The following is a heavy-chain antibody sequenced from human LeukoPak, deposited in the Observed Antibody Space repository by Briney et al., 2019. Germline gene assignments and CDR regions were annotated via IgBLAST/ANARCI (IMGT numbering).Heavy chain of an antibody. CDR1: GYTFWRYE. CDR3: ASIAAIRPPVDS. CDR2: TSSIGSTI. Sequence: PGGSLRHSCALPGYTFWRYEMIWVRQALGNGREWVSYTSSIGSTIYYEDSVKGGFTISRDNAKNTLYLQMTSLRAEDTAVYYCASIAAIRPPVDSRGEGALVTVSS. J-gene: IGHJ4*02. V-gene: IGHV3-48*03. D-gene: IGHD6-6*01.